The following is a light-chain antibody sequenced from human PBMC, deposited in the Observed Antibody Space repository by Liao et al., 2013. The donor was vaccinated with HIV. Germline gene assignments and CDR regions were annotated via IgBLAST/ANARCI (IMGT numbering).Light chain of an antibody. CDR3: QVWDHSSDQGV. Sequence: SYVLTQPPSVSVAPGKTARITCGGNYIGSKSVHWYQQKPGQAPVLVIYYDGDRPSGIPERISGSISGNTATLTISGVETGDEADYFCQVWDHSSDQGVFGGGTKLTVL. CDR1: YIGSKS. J-gene: IGLJ3*02. CDR2: YDG. V-gene: IGLV3-21*04.